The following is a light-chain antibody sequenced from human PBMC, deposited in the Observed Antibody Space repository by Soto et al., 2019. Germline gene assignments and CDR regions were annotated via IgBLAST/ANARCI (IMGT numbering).Light chain of an antibody. CDR2: YMS. CDR1: QYVGSR. CDR3: HQRQSWPRT. Sequence: EIVVTQSPATVSSSPGETATLSCRASQYVGSRLAWYQHKPGQAPRLLIYYMSKRATGIPARFSGSGSGTDFTLTISSLAPDDFAIYYCHQRQSWPRTFGQGTKVDIK. J-gene: IGKJ1*01. V-gene: IGKV3-11*01.